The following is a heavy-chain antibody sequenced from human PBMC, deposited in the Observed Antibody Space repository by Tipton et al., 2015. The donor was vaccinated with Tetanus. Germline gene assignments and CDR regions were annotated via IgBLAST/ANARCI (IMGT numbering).Heavy chain of an antibody. CDR1: GFTFSTYD. CDR3: AKRPGSGTWTR. D-gene: IGHD1-26*01. V-gene: IGHV3-23*01. Sequence: SLRLSCAASGFTFSTYDMSWVRQAPGKGLEWVSLISDSGDSTFYADSVKGRFTISRDNSRNTLYLQMNDLSREDTAVYYCAKRPGSGTWTRWGQGTLVAVSS. CDR2: ISDSGDST. J-gene: IGHJ4*02.